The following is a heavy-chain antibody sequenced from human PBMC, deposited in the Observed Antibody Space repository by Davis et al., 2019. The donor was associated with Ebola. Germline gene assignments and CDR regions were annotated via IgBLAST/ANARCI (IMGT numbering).Heavy chain of an antibody. D-gene: IGHD3-10*01. CDR1: GFMFSNYV. J-gene: IGHJ6*03. Sequence: GESLKISCEASGFMFSNYVMHWVRQAPGKGLAWVALISSDGSNIYYAGSVKGRFTISRDNSKNTLYHQMNSLRVEDTAVFYCAKDSASGTANYYMDVWGKGTTVTVSS. CDR3: AKDSASGTANYYMDV. V-gene: IGHV3-30*18. CDR2: ISSDGSNI.